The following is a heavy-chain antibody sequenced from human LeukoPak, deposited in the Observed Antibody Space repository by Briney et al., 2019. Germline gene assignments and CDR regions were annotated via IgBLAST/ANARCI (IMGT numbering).Heavy chain of an antibody. CDR2: IYHNGST. D-gene: IGHD2-15*01. J-gene: IGHJ6*03. CDR1: GGSINNSRYY. Sequence: PSETLSLTCAVSGGSINNSRYYWGWIRQPPGKGLEWIGSIYHNGSTYYNPSLKSRVTISVDTSKNQFSLKLSSVTAADTAVYYCARGYCSGGSCYSYYYYNYMDVWGKGTTVTVSS. CDR3: ARGYCSGGSCYSYYYYNYMDV. V-gene: IGHV4-39*07.